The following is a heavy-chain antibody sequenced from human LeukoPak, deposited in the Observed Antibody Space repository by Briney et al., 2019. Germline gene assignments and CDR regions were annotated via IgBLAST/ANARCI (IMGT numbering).Heavy chain of an antibody. CDR1: GGSISSYY. CDR3: ARYLSSSSGLDY. J-gene: IGHJ4*02. D-gene: IGHD6-6*01. V-gene: IGHV4-59*01. CDR2: IYYTGST. Sequence: SETLSLTCTVPGGSISSYYWSWIPQPPGQGLEWIGFIYYTGSTRYNPSLKSRVTISVDTSKNQFSLKLNSMTAADTAVYYCARYLSSSSGLDYWGQGTLVTVSS.